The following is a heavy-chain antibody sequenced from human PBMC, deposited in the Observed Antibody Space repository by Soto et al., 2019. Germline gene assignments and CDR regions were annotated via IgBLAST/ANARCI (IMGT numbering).Heavy chain of an antibody. CDR1: GGSISSYY. Sequence: SETLSLTCSVSGGSISSYYWSWIRQPPGEGLEWIGYIYYSGSTNYNPSLKSRVTISVDTSKNQFSLKLSSVTAADTAVYYCARGVVVVVVAASLDPRTLYYFDYWGQGTLVTVSS. CDR3: ARGVVVVVVAASLDPRTLYYFDY. V-gene: IGHV4-59*08. CDR2: IYYSGST. D-gene: IGHD2-15*01. J-gene: IGHJ4*02.